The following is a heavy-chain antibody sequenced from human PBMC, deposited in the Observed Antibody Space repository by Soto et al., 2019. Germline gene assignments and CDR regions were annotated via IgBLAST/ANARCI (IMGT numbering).Heavy chain of an antibody. V-gene: IGHV3-23*01. D-gene: IGHD5-18*01. Sequence: EVQLLESGGGLVQPGGSLRLSCAACGFTFSSYAMSWVRQAPGKGLEWVSAISGSGGSTYYADSVKGRFTISRDNSKNTLYLQMNSLRAEDTAVYYCAKDTGGYSYGYGSDFDYWGQGTLVTVSS. CDR1: GFTFSSYA. J-gene: IGHJ4*02. CDR2: ISGSGGST. CDR3: AKDTGGYSYGYGSDFDY.